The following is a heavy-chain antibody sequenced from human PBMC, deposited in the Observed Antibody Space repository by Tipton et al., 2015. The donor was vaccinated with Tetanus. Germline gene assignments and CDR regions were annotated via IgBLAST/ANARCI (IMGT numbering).Heavy chain of an antibody. CDR1: GYTFTSYG. J-gene: IGHJ4*02. D-gene: IGHD1-1*01. V-gene: IGHV1-18*01. Sequence: QLVQSGAEVKKPGASVKVSCKASGYTFTSYGISWVRQAPGRGLEWMGWISPYTSNTHYGRSFQGRVIMTTDTSTLTAYMELRSLRSDDTAVYYCARGGTMDYWGQGTLVTVSA. CDR2: ISPYTSNT. CDR3: ARGGTMDY.